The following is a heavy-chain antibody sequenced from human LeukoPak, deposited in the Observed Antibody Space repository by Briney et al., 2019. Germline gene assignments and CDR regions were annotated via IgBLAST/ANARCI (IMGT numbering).Heavy chain of an antibody. J-gene: IGHJ4*02. CDR3: AKDSGYSSSTPPDL. D-gene: IGHD6-6*01. CDR1: GFTFSNAW. Sequence: PGGSLRLSCAASGFTFSNAWMSWVRQAPGKGLEWVSAISGSGGSTYYADSVKGRFTISRDNSKNTLYLQMNSLRAEDTAVYYCAKDSGYSSSTPPDLWGQGTLVTVSS. CDR2: ISGSGGST. V-gene: IGHV3-23*01.